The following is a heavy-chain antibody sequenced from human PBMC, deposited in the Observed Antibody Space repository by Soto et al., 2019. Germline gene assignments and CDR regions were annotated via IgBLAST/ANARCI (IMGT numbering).Heavy chain of an antibody. Sequence: GGSLRLSCAASGFTFSSYGMHWVRQAPGKGLEWVAVIWYDGSNKYYADSVKGRFTISRDNSKNTLYLQMNSLRAEDTAVYYCAAHKYSSSWYWVPAAGAFDIWGQGTRVTVSS. CDR1: GFTFSSYG. D-gene: IGHD6-13*01. V-gene: IGHV3-33*01. CDR3: AAHKYSSSWYWVPAAGAFDI. CDR2: IWYDGSNK. J-gene: IGHJ3*02.